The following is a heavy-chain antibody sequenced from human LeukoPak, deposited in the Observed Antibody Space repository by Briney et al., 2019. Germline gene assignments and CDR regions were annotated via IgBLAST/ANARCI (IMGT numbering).Heavy chain of an antibody. CDR1: GFAFSSYS. V-gene: IGHV3-74*01. CDR2: LNTDGSST. D-gene: IGHD3-16*01. Sequence: PGGSLRLSCTTFGFAFSSYSMNWVRQAPGKGLVWVSRLNTDGSSTSYADSVKGRFTISRDNAKNTLYLQMNSLRAEDTAVYYCARDDAFRGVAMDVWGQGTTVTVSS. CDR3: ARDDAFRGVAMDV. J-gene: IGHJ6*02.